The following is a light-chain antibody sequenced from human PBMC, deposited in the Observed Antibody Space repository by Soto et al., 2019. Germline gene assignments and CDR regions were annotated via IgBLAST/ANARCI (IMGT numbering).Light chain of an antibody. J-gene: IGKJ1*01. V-gene: IGKV1-5*03. CDR2: KAS. CDR1: QSISSW. Sequence: DIQMTQSPSTLSASVGDRVTITCRASQSISSWLAWYQQKPGQDPKLLIYKASTLQSGVPSRFSGSGSGTEFTLAISSLQPDDSATYYCQQYNDNWTFGQGTKVEIK. CDR3: QQYNDNWT.